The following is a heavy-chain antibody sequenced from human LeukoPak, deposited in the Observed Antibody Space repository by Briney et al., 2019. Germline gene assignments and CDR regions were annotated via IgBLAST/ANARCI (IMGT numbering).Heavy chain of an antibody. Sequence: SVKVSCKASGGTFSSYAISWVRQAPGQGLEWMGRIIPIFGIANYAQKFQGRDTITADKSTSTAYMELSSLRSEDTAVYYCARGNVVVPAAVYGMDVWGQGTTVTVSS. J-gene: IGHJ6*02. V-gene: IGHV1-69*04. CDR1: GGTFSSYA. D-gene: IGHD2-2*01. CDR3: ARGNVVVPAAVYGMDV. CDR2: IIPIFGIA.